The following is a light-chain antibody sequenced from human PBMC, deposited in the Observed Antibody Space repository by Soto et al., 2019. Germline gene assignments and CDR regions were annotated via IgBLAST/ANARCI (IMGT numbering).Light chain of an antibody. V-gene: IGLV2-23*02. CDR2: EVN. Sequence: QSVLTQPASVSGSPGQPITISCTGTNGDVGSYDLVSWYQRYPGEAPKLIIYEVNKRPSGISNRFSGSKSGNTASLTISGLQAEDEAEYDCCSYAGSNSLIFGGGTKVTVL. CDR3: CSYAGSNSLI. J-gene: IGLJ2*01. CDR1: NGDVGSYDL.